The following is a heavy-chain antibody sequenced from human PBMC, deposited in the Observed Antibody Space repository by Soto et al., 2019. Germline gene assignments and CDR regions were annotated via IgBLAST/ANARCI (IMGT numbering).Heavy chain of an antibody. D-gene: IGHD2-2*02. CDR2: IYYSGST. Sequence: SETLSLTCTVSGGSISSCGYYWSLIRQHPGKGLEWIGYIYYSGSTYYNPSLKSRVTISVDTSKNQFSLKLSSVTAADTAVYYCARDIRNAFDIWGQGTMVTVSS. CDR3: ARDIRNAFDI. J-gene: IGHJ3*02. V-gene: IGHV4-31*03. CDR1: GGSISSCGYY.